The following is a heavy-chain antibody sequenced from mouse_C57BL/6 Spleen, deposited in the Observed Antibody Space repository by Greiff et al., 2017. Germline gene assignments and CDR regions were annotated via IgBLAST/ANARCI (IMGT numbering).Heavy chain of an antibody. CDR1: GFTFSDYG. D-gene: IGHD1-1*01. V-gene: IGHV5-17*01. J-gene: IGHJ1*03. CDR2: ISSVSSTI. CDR3: ARRPYGTYWYFDV. Sequence: EVQVVESGGGLVKPGGSLKLSCAASGFTFSDYGMHWVRQAPEKGLEWVAYISSVSSTIYYADTVKGRFTISRDNAKNTLFLQMTSLRSEDTAMYYCARRPYGTYWYFDVWGTGTTVTVSS.